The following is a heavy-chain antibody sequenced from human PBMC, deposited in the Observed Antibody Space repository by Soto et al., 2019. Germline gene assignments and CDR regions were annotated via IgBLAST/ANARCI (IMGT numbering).Heavy chain of an antibody. V-gene: IGHV4-34*01. D-gene: IGHD3-10*01. CDR3: AGSRAYGSGSYVYYYYGMDV. Sequence: SETLSLTCAGYGGSFSGYYWSWIRQPPGKGLEWIGEINHSGSTNYNPSLKSRVTISVDTSKNQFSLKLSSVTAADTAVYYCAGSRAYGSGSYVYYYYGMDVWGQGNLVTVSS. J-gene: IGHJ6*02. CDR1: GGSFSGYY. CDR2: INHSGST.